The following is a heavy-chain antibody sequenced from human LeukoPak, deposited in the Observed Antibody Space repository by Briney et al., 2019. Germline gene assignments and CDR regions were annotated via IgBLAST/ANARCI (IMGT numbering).Heavy chain of an antibody. J-gene: IGHJ4*02. V-gene: IGHV5-51*01. D-gene: IGHD3-10*01. Sequence: GESLKISCKGSGYTFAHYWIGWVRQVPGKGLEWMGIIYPGDSDTRYSPSFQGQVTISAGKSISTAYLQWSSLKASDTAMYYCARQVVRGVTPDYWGQGTLVTVSS. CDR1: GYTFAHYW. CDR2: IYPGDSDT. CDR3: ARQVVRGVTPDY.